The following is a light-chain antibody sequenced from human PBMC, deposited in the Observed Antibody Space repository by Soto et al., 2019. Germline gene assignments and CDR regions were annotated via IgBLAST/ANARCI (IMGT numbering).Light chain of an antibody. J-gene: IGLJ2*01. Sequence: SYELTQPLSASVALGQTARITCGGNNIGSKNVHWYQQKPGQAPVLVIYRDSNRPSGIPERFSGSNSGNTATLTISRAQAGDEADYYCQVWDSSSCVFGGGTKLTV. CDR2: RDS. V-gene: IGLV3-9*01. CDR3: QVWDSSSCV. CDR1: NIGSKN.